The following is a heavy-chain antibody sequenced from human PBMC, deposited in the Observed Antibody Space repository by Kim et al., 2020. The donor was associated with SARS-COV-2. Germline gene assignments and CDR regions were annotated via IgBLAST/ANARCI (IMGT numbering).Heavy chain of an antibody. V-gene: IGHV4-39*01. D-gene: IGHD1-26*01. CDR1: GGSISSSNYY. Sequence: SETLSLTCSVSGGSISSSNYYWGWIRQSPGKGLEWIGSIYYGGTTYYNPSLESRVTISVETSNNQFSLKLKSVTAADTAVYFCARQGGSHSWNWFDPWGQGILVTVSS. CDR3: ARQGGSHSWNWFDP. CDR2: IYYGGTT. J-gene: IGHJ5*02.